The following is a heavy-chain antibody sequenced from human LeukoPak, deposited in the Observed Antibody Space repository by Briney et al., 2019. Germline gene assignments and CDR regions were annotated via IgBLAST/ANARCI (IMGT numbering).Heavy chain of an antibody. CDR2: IRSDGNNE. CDR1: GFTFSNYG. V-gene: IGHV3-30*02. J-gene: IGHJ4*02. D-gene: IGHD4-17*01. Sequence: GGSLRLSCAASGFTFSNYGMHWVRQAPGKGLEWVAFIRSDGNNEYYADSVKGRFTISRDNSKNTLNLQMNSLRAEDTAVYYCAKCMTTEAKNYFDDWGQGTLVTVSS. CDR3: AKCMTTEAKNYFDD.